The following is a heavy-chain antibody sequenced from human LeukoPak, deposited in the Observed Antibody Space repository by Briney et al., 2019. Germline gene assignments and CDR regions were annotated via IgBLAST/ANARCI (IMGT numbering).Heavy chain of an antibody. CDR1: GGSTSSSNYY. V-gene: IGHV4-39*01. CDR3: ARLGAGPTYYDFWSGYSSFYFDY. D-gene: IGHD3-3*01. Sequence: SETLSLTCTVSGGSTSSSNYYWGWIRQPPGKGLEWIGGIHYSGNTYNNPSLKSRVTISVDTSENQFSLKLSSVTAADTAVYYCARLGAGPTYYDFWSGYSSFYFDYWGQGTLVTVSS. J-gene: IGHJ4*02. CDR2: IHYSGNT.